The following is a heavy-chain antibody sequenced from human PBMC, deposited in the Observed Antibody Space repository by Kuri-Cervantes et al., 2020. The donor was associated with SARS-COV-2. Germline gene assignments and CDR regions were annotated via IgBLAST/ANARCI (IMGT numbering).Heavy chain of an antibody. CDR3: ARGGNSGSYSLDY. D-gene: IGHD1-26*01. Sequence: SETLSLTCTVSGGSISSHYWSWIRQPPGKGLEWIGYIYYSGSTNYNPSLKSRVTMSVDTSKNQFSLKLSSVTAADTAVYYCARGGNSGSYSLDYWGQGTLVTVSS. CDR2: IYYSGST. V-gene: IGHV4-59*11. J-gene: IGHJ4*02. CDR1: GGSISSHY.